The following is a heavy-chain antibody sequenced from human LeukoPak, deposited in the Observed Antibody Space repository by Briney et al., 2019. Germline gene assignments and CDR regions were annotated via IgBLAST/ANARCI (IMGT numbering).Heavy chain of an antibody. CDR1: GGSISSSSYY. Sequence: SETLSLTCTVSGGSISSSSYYWGWIRQPPGKGPEWTGSIYYSGSTYYNPSLKSRLTISVDTSKNQFSLRLSSVTAADTAVYYCAREATVVGATIIWGQGTLVTVSS. CDR2: IYYSGST. D-gene: IGHD1-26*01. J-gene: IGHJ4*02. CDR3: AREATVVGATII. V-gene: IGHV4-39*02.